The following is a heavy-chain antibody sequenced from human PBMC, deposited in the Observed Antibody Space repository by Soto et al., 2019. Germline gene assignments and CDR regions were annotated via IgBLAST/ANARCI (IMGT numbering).Heavy chain of an antibody. D-gene: IGHD3-22*01. J-gene: IGHJ5*02. Sequence: PGGSLRLSCAASGFTFSSYWMHWVRQAPEKGLVWVSRINSDGSSTSYADSVKGRFTISRDNAKNTLYLQMNSLRAEDTAVYYCARANDYYDSSGYRSAGNWFDPWGQGTLVTVSS. CDR1: GFTFSSYW. CDR3: ARANDYYDSSGYRSAGNWFDP. CDR2: INSDGSST. V-gene: IGHV3-74*01.